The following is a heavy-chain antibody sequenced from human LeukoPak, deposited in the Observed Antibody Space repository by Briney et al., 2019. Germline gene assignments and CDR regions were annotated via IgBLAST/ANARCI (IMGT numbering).Heavy chain of an antibody. CDR2: IYYSGST. CDR1: GGSISSHY. D-gene: IGHD5-12*01. Sequence: SETLSLTCTVSGGSISSHYWSWIRQPPGKGLEWLGYIYYSGSTNYNPSLKSRVTISVDTSKNQFSLKLSSVTAADTAVYYCARAGYDSPFDYWGQGTLVTVSS. V-gene: IGHV4-59*11. CDR3: ARAGYDSPFDY. J-gene: IGHJ4*02.